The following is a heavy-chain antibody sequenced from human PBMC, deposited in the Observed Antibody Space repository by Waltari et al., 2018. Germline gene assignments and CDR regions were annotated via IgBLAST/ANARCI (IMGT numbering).Heavy chain of an antibody. D-gene: IGHD5-12*01. V-gene: IGHV1-69*01. Sequence: QVQLVQSGAEVKKPGYSVKVSCKAYVGTFSTYATRWVRPAPGQGLEWMGGIIPIFGTANYAQKFQGRVTITADESTSTAYMELSSLRSEDTAVYYCARAGYSGYDRFAFDIWGQGTMVTVSS. CDR3: ARAGYSGYDRFAFDI. J-gene: IGHJ3*02. CDR1: VGTFSTYA. CDR2: IIPIFGTA.